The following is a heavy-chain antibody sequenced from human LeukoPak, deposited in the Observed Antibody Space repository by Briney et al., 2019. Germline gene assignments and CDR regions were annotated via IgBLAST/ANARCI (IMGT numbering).Heavy chain of an antibody. Sequence: PGGSLRLSCAASGFTFRSYGMHWVRQAPGKGLEWVSSISRSTSYIYYADSVRGRFTISRDNAKNSLYLQMNSLRAEDTAVYYCARGLRKGAHGGDDAFDIWGQGTMVTVSS. CDR2: ISRSTSYI. CDR1: GFTFRSYG. D-gene: IGHD1-14*01. J-gene: IGHJ3*02. V-gene: IGHV3-21*01. CDR3: ARGLRKGAHGGDDAFDI.